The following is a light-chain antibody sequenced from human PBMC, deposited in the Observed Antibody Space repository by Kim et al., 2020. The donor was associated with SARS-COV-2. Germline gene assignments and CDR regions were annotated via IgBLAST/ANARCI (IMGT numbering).Light chain of an antibody. J-gene: IGKJ1*01. CDR3: QEYQSYPWT. CDR2: GAS. CDR1: QDIGNY. V-gene: IGKV1-16*01. Sequence: DIQMTQSPSSLSASVGDTVTITCRASQDIGNYLSWFQRKPGKAPKSLIYGASTLHSGVPSRFSGSGSGTDFTLTISSLHPEDFASYFCQEYQSYPWTFGQGTKLEI.